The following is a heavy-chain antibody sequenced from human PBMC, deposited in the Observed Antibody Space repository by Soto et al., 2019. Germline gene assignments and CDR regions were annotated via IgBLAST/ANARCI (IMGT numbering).Heavy chain of an antibody. CDR3: ARGSALGIWDPFASFDY. V-gene: IGHV3-64*01. J-gene: IGHJ4*02. Sequence: EVQLMESGGGLVQPGGSLRLSCAASGFTFSGHSFHWVRQAPGKGPEHVSSISSNGGDTFYANSVRGRFTISRDSSKNTLYLQMASLRVEDTAVYCCARGSALGIWDPFASFDYWGQGTLVTVSS. D-gene: IGHD3-16*01. CDR1: GFTFSGHS. CDR2: ISSNGGDT.